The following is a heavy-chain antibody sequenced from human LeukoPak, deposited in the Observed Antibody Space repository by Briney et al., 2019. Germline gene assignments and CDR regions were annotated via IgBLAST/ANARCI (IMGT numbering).Heavy chain of an antibody. Sequence: HPGGSLRLSCAASGFTFSSYRVSWVRQAPGKGLEWVANIKQDGSEKYYVDSVKGRFTISRDNAKNSLYLQMNSLRAEDTAVYYCARDAVLGGFDPWGQGTLVTVSS. CDR2: IKQDGSEK. J-gene: IGHJ5*02. V-gene: IGHV3-7*01. CDR1: GFTFSSYR. D-gene: IGHD3-16*01. CDR3: ARDAVLGGFDP.